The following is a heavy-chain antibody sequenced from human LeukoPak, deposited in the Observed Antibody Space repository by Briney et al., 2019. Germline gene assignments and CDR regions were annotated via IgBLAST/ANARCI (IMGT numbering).Heavy chain of an antibody. CDR2: IYYSGST. Sequence: SETLSLTCTVSGGSISSYYWSWIRQPPGKGLEWIGYIYYSGSTNYNPSLKSRVTISVDTSKNQFSLKLSSVAAADTAVYYCARKPYYYDSGWFDPWGQGTLVTVSS. CDR1: GGSISSYY. D-gene: IGHD3-22*01. CDR3: ARKPYYYDSGWFDP. V-gene: IGHV4-59*08. J-gene: IGHJ5*02.